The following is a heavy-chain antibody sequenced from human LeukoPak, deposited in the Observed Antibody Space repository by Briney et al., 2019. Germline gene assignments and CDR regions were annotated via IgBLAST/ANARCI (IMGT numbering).Heavy chain of an antibody. Sequence: GASVKVSCKASGGTFSSYAISWVRQAPGQGLEWMGGIIPIFGTANYAQKFQGRVTMTEDTSTDTAYMELSSLRSEDTAVYYCATGRGSSGWYPGYWGQGTLVTVSS. CDR2: IIPIFGTA. D-gene: IGHD6-19*01. V-gene: IGHV1-69*06. CDR1: GGTFSSYA. J-gene: IGHJ4*02. CDR3: ATGRGSSGWYPGY.